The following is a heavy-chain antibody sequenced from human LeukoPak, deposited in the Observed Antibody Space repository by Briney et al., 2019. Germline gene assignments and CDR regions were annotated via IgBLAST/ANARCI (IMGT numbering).Heavy chain of an antibody. J-gene: IGHJ4*02. Sequence: SETLSLTCAVSGDSISSSNWWSWVRQPPGKGLEWIGEIYHSGNTNYNPPLKSRVTISLDKSKNQFSLKLNSVTAADTAVYYCARVPTVTFFDYWGQGTLVTVSS. CDR3: ARVPTVTFFDY. CDR1: GDSISSSNW. D-gene: IGHD4-17*01. V-gene: IGHV4-4*02. CDR2: IYHSGNT.